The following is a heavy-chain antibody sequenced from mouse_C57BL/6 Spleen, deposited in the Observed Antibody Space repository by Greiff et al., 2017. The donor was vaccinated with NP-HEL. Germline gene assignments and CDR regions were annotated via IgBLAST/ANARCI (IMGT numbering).Heavy chain of an antibody. J-gene: IGHJ2*01. CDR3: ARDSYYDGYFDY. CDR2: ISDGGSYT. V-gene: IGHV5-4*01. Sequence: EVKVVESGGGLVKPGGSLKLSCAASGFTFSSYAMSWVRQTPEKRLEWVATISDGGSYTYYPDNVKGRFTISRDNAKNNLYLQMSHLKSEDTAMYYCARDSYYDGYFDYWGQGTTLTVSS. D-gene: IGHD2-4*01. CDR1: GFTFSSYA.